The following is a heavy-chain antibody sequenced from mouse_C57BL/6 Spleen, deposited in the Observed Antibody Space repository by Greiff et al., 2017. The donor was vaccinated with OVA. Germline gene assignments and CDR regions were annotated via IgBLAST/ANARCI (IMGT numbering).Heavy chain of an antibody. CDR3: AGNVGRYSNPRAMDY. Sequence: QVQLQQPGAELVMPGASVKLSCKASGYTFTSYWMHWVKQRPGQGLEWIGEIDPSDSYTNYNQKFKGKSTLTVDKSSSTAYMQHSSLTSEDSAVYYCAGNVGRYSNPRAMDYWGQGTSVTVSS. D-gene: IGHD2-5*01. CDR1: GYTFTSYW. J-gene: IGHJ4*01. CDR2: IDPSDSYT. V-gene: IGHV1-69*01.